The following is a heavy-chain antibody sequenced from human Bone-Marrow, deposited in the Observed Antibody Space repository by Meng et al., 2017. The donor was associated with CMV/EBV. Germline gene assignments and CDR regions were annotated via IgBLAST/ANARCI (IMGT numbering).Heavy chain of an antibody. CDR3: ARDSTYYDFWSGYRVQGWFDP. D-gene: IGHD3-3*01. V-gene: IGHV4-34*01. CDR1: GGSFSGYY. J-gene: IGHJ5*01. Sequence: GSLRLSCAVYGGSFSGYYWSWIRQPPGKGLEWIGEINHSGSTNYNPSLKSRVTISVDTSKNQFSLKLSSVTAADTAVYYCARDSTYYDFWSGYRVQGWFDPWGQGTMVTVSS. CDR2: INHSGST.